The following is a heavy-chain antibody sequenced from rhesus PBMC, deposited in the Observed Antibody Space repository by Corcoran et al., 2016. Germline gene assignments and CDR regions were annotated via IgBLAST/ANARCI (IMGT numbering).Heavy chain of an antibody. Sequence: QVQLQESGPGLVKPSETLSLTCTVSGASISSNWWSWIRQPPGKGLEGSGEINGNSGSTNHNPTLKSGVTISKDASKNQFSLKLSSVTAADTAVYYCAREGPPQFGFDYWGQGVLVTVSS. CDR3: AREGPPQFGFDY. V-gene: IGHV4-80*01. J-gene: IGHJ4*01. CDR2: INGNSGST. CDR1: GASISSNW. D-gene: IGHD2-15*01.